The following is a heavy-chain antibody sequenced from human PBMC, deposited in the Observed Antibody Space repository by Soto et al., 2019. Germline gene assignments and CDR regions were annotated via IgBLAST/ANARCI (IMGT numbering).Heavy chain of an antibody. CDR1: GYTFTSYG. J-gene: IGHJ6*02. V-gene: IGHV1-18*01. CDR2: ISAYNGNT. CDR3: ARDRSGSYYYYYYYGMDV. D-gene: IGHD1-26*01. Sequence: ASVKVSCKASGYTFTSYGISWVRQAPGQGLEWMGWISAYNGNTNYAQKLQGRVTMTTDTSTSTAYMELRSLRSDDTAVYYCARDRSGSYYYYYYYGMDVWGQGTTVTVSS.